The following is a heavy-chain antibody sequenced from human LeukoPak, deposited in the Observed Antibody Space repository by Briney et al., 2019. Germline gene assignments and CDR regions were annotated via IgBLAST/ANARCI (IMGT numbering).Heavy chain of an antibody. J-gene: IGHJ6*02. Sequence: GGSLRLSCAASGFTFSSYAMHWVRQAPGKGLEWVAVISYDGSNKYYADSVKGRFTISRDNSKNTLYLQMNSLRAEDTAVYYCARGAGCSGGSCYPEYYYYYGMDVWGQGTTVTVSS. CDR3: ARGAGCSGGSCYPEYYYYYGMDV. CDR1: GFTFSSYA. CDR2: ISYDGSNK. D-gene: IGHD2-15*01. V-gene: IGHV3-30*04.